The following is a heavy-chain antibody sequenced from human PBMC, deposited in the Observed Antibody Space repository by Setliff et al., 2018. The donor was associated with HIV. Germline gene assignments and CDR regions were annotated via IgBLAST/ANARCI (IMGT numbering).Heavy chain of an antibody. D-gene: IGHD6-13*01. CDR3: ARHSSSVGGVDY. J-gene: IGHJ4*02. V-gene: IGHV1-69*05. CDR2: IIPMYGVT. Sequence: SVKVSCKASGGTFSSYVISWVRQAPGQGPEWMGGIIPMYGVTNYAQKFQGRVTITTDESTSTAYMELSRRRPDDTAVYYCARHSSSVGGVDYWGQGTLVTVSS. CDR1: GGTFSSYV.